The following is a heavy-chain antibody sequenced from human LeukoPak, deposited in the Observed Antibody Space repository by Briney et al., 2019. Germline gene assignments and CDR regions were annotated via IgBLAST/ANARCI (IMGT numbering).Heavy chain of an antibody. D-gene: IGHD2-21*02. V-gene: IGHV3-74*01. CDR1: VFIFSSYW. Sequence: GGSLRLSCAASVFIFSSYWMDWVRQAPWKGLVWVSRMNSDGSSTSYADSVKGRFTISRDNAKNTLYLQMNSLGAEDTAVYYCARERVVVTAIEDCYYGMDVWGQGTTVTVSS. CDR3: ARERVVVTAIEDCYYGMDV. CDR2: MNSDGSST. J-gene: IGHJ6*02.